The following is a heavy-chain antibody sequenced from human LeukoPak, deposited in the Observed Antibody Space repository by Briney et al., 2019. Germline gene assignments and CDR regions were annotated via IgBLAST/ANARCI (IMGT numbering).Heavy chain of an antibody. D-gene: IGHD6-25*01. Sequence: PSETLSLTCAIYGGSFSHYYGSWIRQPPGKGLEWVGEIHPSGSTSFNPSLESRVSISKDTSKNQFSLKLTSVTAADTAVYYCSRGSDESKTGDYWGQGTLVTVSS. J-gene: IGHJ4*02. CDR2: IHPSGST. V-gene: IGHV4-34*01. CDR3: SRGSDESKTGDY. CDR1: GGSFSHYY.